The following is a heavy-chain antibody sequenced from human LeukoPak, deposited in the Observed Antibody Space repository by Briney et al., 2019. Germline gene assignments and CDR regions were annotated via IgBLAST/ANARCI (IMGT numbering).Heavy chain of an antibody. CDR1: GYSISSGYY. D-gene: IGHD2-2*01. Sequence: SETLSLTCTVSGYSISSGYYWGWIRQPPGQGLEWIGSIYHSGSTYYNPSLKSRVTISVDTSKNHFSLKLSSVTAADTAVYYCARYCSSTSCDGVLDYWGQGTLVTVSS. J-gene: IGHJ4*02. CDR3: ARYCSSTSCDGVLDY. CDR2: IYHSGST. V-gene: IGHV4-38-2*02.